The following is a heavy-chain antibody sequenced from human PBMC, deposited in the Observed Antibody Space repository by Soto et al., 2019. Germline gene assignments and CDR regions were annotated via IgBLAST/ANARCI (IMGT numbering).Heavy chain of an antibody. J-gene: IGHJ6*02. D-gene: IGHD1-1*01. Sequence: GASVKVSCKAPGYTFTSSYMHWVRQAPGQGLEWMGIINPSGGSTSYAQKFQGRVTMTRDTSTSTVYMELSSLRSEDTAVYYCARGMCELNYYYYGMDVWGQGTTVTVSS. CDR2: INPSGGST. CDR3: ARGMCELNYYYYGMDV. CDR1: GYTFTSSY. V-gene: IGHV1-46*01.